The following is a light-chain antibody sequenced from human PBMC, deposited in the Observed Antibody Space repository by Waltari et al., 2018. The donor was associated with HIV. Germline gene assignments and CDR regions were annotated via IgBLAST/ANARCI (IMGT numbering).Light chain of an antibody. Sequence: QSVLTQPPSVSGAPAPRVIISCTGSSSNIRAREDVPWYPQLPGAVPKVLIYGNTNRPSGVPDRFSGSKSGASASLAIAGLQTDDEADYYCQSYDNSLNAVVFGGGTRLTVL. CDR3: QSYDNSLNAVV. V-gene: IGLV1-40*01. J-gene: IGLJ2*01. CDR1: SSNIRARED. CDR2: GNT.